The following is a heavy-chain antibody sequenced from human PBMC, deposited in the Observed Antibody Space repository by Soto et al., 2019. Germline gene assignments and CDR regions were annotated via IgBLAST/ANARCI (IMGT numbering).Heavy chain of an antibody. CDR1: GFAFSTFA. CDR3: ARDQLRTGILHSLGVFSPEYGL. CDR2: ISVSGNKA. D-gene: IGHD1-1*01. J-gene: IGHJ4*02. V-gene: IGHV3-23*01. Sequence: GGSLRLSCAASGFAFSTFAMTLVRRAPGKGLEWVGAISVSGNKANSADSVKGRFTISRDKFQNSVCLQMSSLRADDTAVYYCARDQLRTGILHSLGVFSPEYGLWGQGTLVTVS.